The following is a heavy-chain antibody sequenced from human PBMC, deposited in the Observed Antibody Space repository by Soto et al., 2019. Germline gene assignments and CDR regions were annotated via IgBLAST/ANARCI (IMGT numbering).Heavy chain of an antibody. CDR3: ARDKVWGGFDI. Sequence: GAAVKVSCKCSGYSFSNYNFCWVRQAPGQGLEWLGWISGYNGNTNYAQKLQGRVTMTTDSFTSTAYMELRSLRSDDTAVYYCARDKVWGGFDIWGQGTMVTVSS. J-gene: IGHJ3*02. D-gene: IGHD3-16*01. V-gene: IGHV1-18*01. CDR2: ISGYNGNT. CDR1: GYSFSNYN.